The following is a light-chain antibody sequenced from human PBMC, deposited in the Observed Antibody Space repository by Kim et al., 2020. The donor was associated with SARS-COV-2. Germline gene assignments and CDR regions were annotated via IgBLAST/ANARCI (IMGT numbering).Light chain of an antibody. Sequence: SPGERATRSGRARQSVSNNDLAGYQQKPGQAPRLLIYDASRRATGIADRFSGSGSGTDFTLTISRLEPEDFAVYHCQQHGSAPWTFGQGTKVDIK. CDR3: QQHGSAPWT. CDR1: QSVSNND. J-gene: IGKJ1*01. CDR2: DAS. V-gene: IGKV3-20*01.